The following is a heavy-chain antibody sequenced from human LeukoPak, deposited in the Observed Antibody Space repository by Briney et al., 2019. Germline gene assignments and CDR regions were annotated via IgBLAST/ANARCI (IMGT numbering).Heavy chain of an antibody. CDR1: GGSISSYY. J-gene: IGHJ6*03. Sequence: TPSETLSLTCTVSGGSISSYYWSWIRQPPGKGLEWIGYIYYSGSTNYNPSLKSRVTISVDTSKNQFSLKLSSVTAADTAVYYCARLYSSSWYGPLYYYYYYMDVWGKGTTVTVSS. V-gene: IGHV4-59*01. D-gene: IGHD6-13*01. CDR3: ARLYSSSWYGPLYYYYYYMDV. CDR2: IYYSGST.